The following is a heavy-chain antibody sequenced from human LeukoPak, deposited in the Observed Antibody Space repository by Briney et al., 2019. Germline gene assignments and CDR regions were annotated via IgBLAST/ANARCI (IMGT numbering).Heavy chain of an antibody. CDR3: ARWAYCSSTSCYGRYYYYYMDV. J-gene: IGHJ6*03. D-gene: IGHD2-2*01. CDR2: IYTSGST. CDR1: GGSISSGSYY. V-gene: IGHV4-61*02. Sequence: SQTLSLTCTVSGGSISSGSYYWSWIRQPAGKGLEWIGRIYTSGSTNYNPSLKSRVTISVDTSKNQFSLRLSSVTAADTAVYYCARWAYCSSTSCYGRYYYYYMDVWGKGTTVTVSS.